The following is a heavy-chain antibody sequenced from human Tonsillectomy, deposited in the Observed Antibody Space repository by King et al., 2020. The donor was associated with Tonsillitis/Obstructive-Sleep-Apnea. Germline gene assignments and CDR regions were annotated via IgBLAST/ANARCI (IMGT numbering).Heavy chain of an antibody. Sequence: VQLQESGPGLVKPSQTLSLTCTVSGGSISSGGYYWSWIRQHPGKGLEWIGYIYYSGSTYYNPSLKSRVTISVDTSKNQFSLKLSSVTAADTAVYYCARGGYCSSTSCYKRDIWFDPWGQGTLVTVSS. CDR2: IYYSGST. J-gene: IGHJ5*02. CDR3: ARGGYCSSTSCYKRDIWFDP. CDR1: GGSISSGGYY. V-gene: IGHV4-31*03. D-gene: IGHD2-2*02.